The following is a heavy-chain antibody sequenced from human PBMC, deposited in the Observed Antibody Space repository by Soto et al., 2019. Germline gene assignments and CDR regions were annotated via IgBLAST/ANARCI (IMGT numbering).Heavy chain of an antibody. Sequence: ASVKVSCKASGYTFTSYGISWVRQAPGQGLEWMGWISAYNGNTNYAQKLQGRVTMTTDTSTSTAYMELRSLRSDDTAVYCCASQIAARHDAFDIWGQGTMVTVSS. CDR1: GYTFTSYG. V-gene: IGHV1-18*01. D-gene: IGHD6-6*01. J-gene: IGHJ3*02. CDR3: ASQIAARHDAFDI. CDR2: ISAYNGNT.